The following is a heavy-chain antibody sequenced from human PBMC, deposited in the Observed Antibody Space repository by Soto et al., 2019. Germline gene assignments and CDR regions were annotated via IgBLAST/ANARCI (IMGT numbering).Heavy chain of an antibody. D-gene: IGHD1-26*01. J-gene: IGHJ5*02. CDR1: GYTFIGYY. CDR3: GRDGVGATPLGWFDP. CDR2: INPRSGDT. Sequence: QVQLVQSGAEVKKPGASVKVSCKASGYTFIGYYIHWVRQAPGQGLEWMGRINPRSGDTTYAQKFQGRLTMTRDTSISTAYMELRSMRSEDTAVYYCGRDGVGATPLGWFDPWGQGSLVTVSS. V-gene: IGHV1-2*06.